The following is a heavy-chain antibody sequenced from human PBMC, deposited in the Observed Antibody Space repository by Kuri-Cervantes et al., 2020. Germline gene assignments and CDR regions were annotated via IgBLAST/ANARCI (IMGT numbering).Heavy chain of an antibody. J-gene: IGHJ1*01. D-gene: IGHD3-22*01. V-gene: IGHV4-4*07. CDR2: IYTSGST. CDR3: ARGLPRIKTHRYDSSGTRSEYFQH. CDR1: GGSISSYY. Sequence: GSLRLSCTVSGGSISSYYWSWIRQPAGKGLEWIGRIYTSGSTNYNPSLKSRVTISVDKSKNQFSLKLSSVTAADTAVYYCARGLPRIKTHRYDSSGTRSEYFQHWGQGTLVTVSS.